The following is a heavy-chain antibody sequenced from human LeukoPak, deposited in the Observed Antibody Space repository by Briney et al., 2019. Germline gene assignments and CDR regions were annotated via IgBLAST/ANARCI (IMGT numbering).Heavy chain of an antibody. CDR3: ARGAVRGVMDYYYMDV. CDR1: GFTFSSYS. Sequence: GGPLRLSCAASGFTFSSYSMNWVRQAPGKGLEWVSSISSSSSYIYYADSVKGRFTISRDNAKNSLYLQMNSLRAEDTAVYYCARGAVRGVMDYYYMDVWGKGTTVTVSS. CDR2: ISSSSSYI. J-gene: IGHJ6*03. V-gene: IGHV3-21*01. D-gene: IGHD3-10*01.